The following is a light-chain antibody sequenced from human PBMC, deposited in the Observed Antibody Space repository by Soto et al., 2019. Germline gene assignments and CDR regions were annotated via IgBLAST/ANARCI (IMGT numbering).Light chain of an antibody. CDR2: EVS. CDR1: SSDVGDYNY. V-gene: IGLV2-8*01. Sequence: QSALTQPPSASGSPGQSVTISCTVTSSDVGDYNYGSWYQQHPGKGPKLMIYEVSKRPSGVPARFSGSTSGNTASLTVSGLEAEDEAEYYSTSYAGNNNFVFGTGTKLTVL. CDR3: TSYAGNNNFV. J-gene: IGLJ1*01.